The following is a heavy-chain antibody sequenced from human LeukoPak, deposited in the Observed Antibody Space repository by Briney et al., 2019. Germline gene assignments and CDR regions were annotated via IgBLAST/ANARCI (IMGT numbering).Heavy chain of an antibody. CDR1: GFTFSSYW. CDR3: ARASFLYDFWSGYYIDY. D-gene: IGHD3-3*01. Sequence: GGSLRLSCAASGFTFSSYWMPWVRQAPGKGLGLVSRINSDGSSTSYADSVKGRFTISRDNAKNTLYLQMNSLRAEDTAVYYCARASFLYDFWSGYYIDYWGQGTLVTVSS. CDR2: INSDGSST. J-gene: IGHJ4*02. V-gene: IGHV3-74*01.